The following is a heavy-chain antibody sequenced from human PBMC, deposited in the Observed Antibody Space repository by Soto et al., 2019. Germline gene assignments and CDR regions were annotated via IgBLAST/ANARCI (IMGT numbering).Heavy chain of an antibody. Sequence: EVQLLESGGGLVQPGGSLRLSCAASGFTFSNYAMTWVRQAPGKGLEWVSAIGGTGDSTYYADSVKGRFTISRDNSKNTLYLQMNSLRAEYTAVYYCAKGRFGGYDVWGQGTLVTVSS. CDR1: GFTFSNYA. CDR3: AKGRFGGYDV. CDR2: IGGTGDST. D-gene: IGHD5-12*01. J-gene: IGHJ4*02. V-gene: IGHV3-23*01.